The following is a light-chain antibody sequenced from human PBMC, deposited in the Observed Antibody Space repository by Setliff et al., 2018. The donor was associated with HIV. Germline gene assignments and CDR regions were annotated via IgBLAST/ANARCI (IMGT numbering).Light chain of an antibody. J-gene: IGLJ1*01. V-gene: IGLV2-11*01. CDR1: SSDVGGYNY. CDR2: DVS. Sequence: QSVLTQPRSVSGSPGQSVTISCTGTSSDVGGYNYVSWYQQHPGKASKLMISDVSKRPSGVPDRFSGSKSGNTASLTISGLQAEDEADYYCCSYAGSYTFVFGTGTKVTV. CDR3: CSYAGSYTFV.